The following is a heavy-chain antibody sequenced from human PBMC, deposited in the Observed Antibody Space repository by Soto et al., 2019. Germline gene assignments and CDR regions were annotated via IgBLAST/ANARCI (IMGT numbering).Heavy chain of an antibody. CDR1: GFTFSNSA. Sequence: QVQLVESGGGVVQPGRSLRLSCAASGFTFSNSAMHWARQAPGKGLEWVAVISYDGNNKYYADSVKGRFTISRDNSMNTLYLQRNSLRPEDTAVYDWARDRVVAGIGEIDYWGQGTLVTVS. D-gene: IGHD6-19*01. CDR2: ISYDGNNK. V-gene: IGHV3-30-3*01. CDR3: ARDRVVAGIGEIDY. J-gene: IGHJ4*02.